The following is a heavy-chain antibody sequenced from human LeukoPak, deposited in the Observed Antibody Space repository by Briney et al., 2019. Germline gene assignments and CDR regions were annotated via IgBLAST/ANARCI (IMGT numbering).Heavy chain of an antibody. D-gene: IGHD3-16*02. CDR2: INPSGSST. CDR3: ARDDSVGDIAWWFDP. J-gene: IGHJ5*02. V-gene: IGHV1-46*01. Sequence: ASVKVSCKASGYTFTSHYMHWVRQAPGQGLEWLGLINPSGSSTLYAQKFQGRVTMTRDMSTTTDYMELSSLRSEDTAVYYCARDDSVGDIAWWFDPWGQGTLVTVSS. CDR1: GYTFTSHY.